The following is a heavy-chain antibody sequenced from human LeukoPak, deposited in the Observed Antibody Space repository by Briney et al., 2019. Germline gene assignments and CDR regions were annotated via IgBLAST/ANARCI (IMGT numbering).Heavy chain of an antibody. CDR1: GGSISSSSYY. CDR2: IYYSGST. V-gene: IGHV4-39*01. CDR3: ARAGPWLLDY. Sequence: PSETLSLTCTVSGGSISSSSYYWGWIRQPPGKGLEWIGSIYYSGSTYYNPSLKSRVTISVDTSKNQFSLKLSSVTAADTAVYYCARAGPWLLDYWGQGTLVTVSS. J-gene: IGHJ4*02. D-gene: IGHD5-18*01.